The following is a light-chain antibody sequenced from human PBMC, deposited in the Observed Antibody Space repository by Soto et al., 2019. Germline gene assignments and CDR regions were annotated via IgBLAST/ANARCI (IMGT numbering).Light chain of an antibody. CDR3: QKYDSSPRT. Sequence: VLTQSPGTLSLSPGERATLSCRASQSVSNNYLAWYQQKTGQAPRLLIYDESNRATGMPHRFSGSGSGTDLNLTISRLEPEDFAVYYCQKYDSSPRTFGQGTKVDIK. V-gene: IGKV3-20*01. J-gene: IGKJ1*01. CDR1: QSVSNNY. CDR2: DES.